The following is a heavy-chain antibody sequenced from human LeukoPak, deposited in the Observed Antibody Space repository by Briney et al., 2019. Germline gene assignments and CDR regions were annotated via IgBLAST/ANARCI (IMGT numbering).Heavy chain of an antibody. CDR2: ISTNGDVI. J-gene: IGHJ2*01. CDR1: GFTFTDYE. CDR3: AGSDTIGYLPREWDYWYFDL. D-gene: IGHD3-22*01. V-gene: IGHV3-48*03. Sequence: GGSLRLSCVATGFTFTDYEINWVRQAPGKGLEWVAHISTNGDVINYANSVKGRFTISRDNAKNSLYLQIYSLRAEDTAVYYCAGSDTIGYLPREWDYWYFDLWGRGTLVTVSS.